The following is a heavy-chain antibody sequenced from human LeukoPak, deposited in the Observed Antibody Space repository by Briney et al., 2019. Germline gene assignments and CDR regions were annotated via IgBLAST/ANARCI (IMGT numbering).Heavy chain of an antibody. D-gene: IGHD3-9*01. CDR2: ISSSATTI. V-gene: IGHV3-11*01. Sequence: PGGSLRLSCAASGFTFSDYYMSWIRQAPGKGLEWVSYISSSATTIYYADSVKGRFTISRDNAKNSLYLQMNSLRAEDTAVYYCARELRYFDWLPTLDYWGQGTLVTVSS. J-gene: IGHJ4*02. CDR3: ARELRYFDWLPTLDY. CDR1: GFTFSDYY.